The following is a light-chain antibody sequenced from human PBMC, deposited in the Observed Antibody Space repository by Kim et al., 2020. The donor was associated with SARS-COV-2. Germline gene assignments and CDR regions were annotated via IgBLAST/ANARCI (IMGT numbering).Light chain of an antibody. CDR2: YDS. CDR1: NIGSKS. Sequence: SYELTQPPSVSVALGKTARITCGGNNIGSKSVHWYQQKPGQAPVLVIYYDSDRPSGIPERFSGSNSGNTATLTISRVEAGDEADYYCQVWDSSSDHPNWV. V-gene: IGLV3-21*04. CDR3: QVWDSSSDHPNWV. J-gene: IGLJ3*02.